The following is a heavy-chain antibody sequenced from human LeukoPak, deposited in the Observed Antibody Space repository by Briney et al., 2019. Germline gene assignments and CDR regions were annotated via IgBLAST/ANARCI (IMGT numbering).Heavy chain of an antibody. CDR1: GFTFRSYE. CDR2: IRYDGSNK. J-gene: IGHJ4*02. Sequence: GGSLRLSCAVSGFTFRSYEMNWVRQAPGKGLEWVAFIRYDGSNKYYADSVKGRFTISRDNSKNTLYLQMNSLRAEDTAVYYCAKGRSYSSGWYLVDYWGQGTLVTVSS. V-gene: IGHV3-30*02. CDR3: AKGRSYSSGWYLVDY. D-gene: IGHD6-19*01.